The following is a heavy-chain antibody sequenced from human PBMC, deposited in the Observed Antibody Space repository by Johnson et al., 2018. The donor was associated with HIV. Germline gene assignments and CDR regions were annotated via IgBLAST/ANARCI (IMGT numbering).Heavy chain of an antibody. V-gene: IGHV3-30*04. CDR1: GFTFSSYA. CDR3: ARDRGWELLLGAFDI. J-gene: IGHJ3*02. Sequence: QMQLVESGGGVVQPGMSLRVSCAASGFTFSSYAMHWVRQAPGRGLEWVDGMSYDGSNQYYADSVTGRFTSSRDNSKNTLYTQMNSLRAEDTAVYYCARDRGWELLLGAFDIWGQGTMVTVSS. CDR2: MSYDGSNQ. D-gene: IGHD1-26*01.